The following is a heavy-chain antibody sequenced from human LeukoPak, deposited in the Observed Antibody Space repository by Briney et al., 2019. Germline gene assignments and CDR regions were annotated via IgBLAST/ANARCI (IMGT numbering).Heavy chain of an antibody. CDR1: GFTFSGYW. Sequence: GGSLRLSCAASGFTFSGYWMSWVRQAPGKGLEWVANIRRDGSEKYYVDSVKGRFTISRDNAKNSLYLQMNSLRAEDTAVYYCATLYCSTTSCFDYWGQGTLVTVSS. CDR2: IRRDGSEK. D-gene: IGHD2-2*01. J-gene: IGHJ4*02. CDR3: ATLYCSTTSCFDY. V-gene: IGHV3-7*01.